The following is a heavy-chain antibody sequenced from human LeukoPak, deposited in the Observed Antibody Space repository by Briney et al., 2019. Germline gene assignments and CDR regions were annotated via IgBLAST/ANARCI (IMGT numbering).Heavy chain of an antibody. V-gene: IGHV4-34*01. CDR3: ARVLRKRGRYFDY. Sequence: PSETLSLTCAVYGGSFSGYYWSWIRQPPGKGLEWIGEINHSGSTNYNPSLKSRVTISEDTSKNQFSLKLSSVTAADTAVYYCARVLRKRGRYFDYWGQGTLVTVSS. J-gene: IGHJ4*02. CDR2: INHSGST. D-gene: IGHD2-15*01. CDR1: GGSFSGYY.